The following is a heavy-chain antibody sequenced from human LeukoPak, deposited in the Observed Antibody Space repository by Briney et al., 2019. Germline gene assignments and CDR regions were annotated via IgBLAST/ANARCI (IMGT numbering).Heavy chain of an antibody. V-gene: IGHV3-21*01. J-gene: IGHJ4*02. CDR3: ARVADYGGDLDY. CDR1: GFTFSSYS. D-gene: IGHD4-23*01. CDR2: ISSSSSYI. Sequence: PGGSLRLSCAASGFTFSSYSMNWVRQAPGKGLEWVSSISSSSSYIYYADSVKGRFTISRDNAKNSLYLRMNSLRAEDTAVYYCARVADYGGDLDYWGQGTLVTVSS.